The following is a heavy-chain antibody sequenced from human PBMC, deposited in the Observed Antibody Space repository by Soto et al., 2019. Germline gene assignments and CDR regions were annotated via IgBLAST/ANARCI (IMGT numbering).Heavy chain of an antibody. CDR2: IYYSGST. V-gene: IGHV4-61*01. CDR1: GGSVSSGSYY. J-gene: IGHJ1*01. Sequence: SETLSLTCTVSGGSVSSGSYYWSWIRQPPGKGLEWIGYIYYSGSTNYNPSLKSRVTMTIDTSTTTAYMELRNLTSEDTAVYFSVRGYCTTSPCSGDFQFWGQGTLVTVSS. CDR3: VRGYCTTSPCSGDFQF. D-gene: IGHD2-15*01.